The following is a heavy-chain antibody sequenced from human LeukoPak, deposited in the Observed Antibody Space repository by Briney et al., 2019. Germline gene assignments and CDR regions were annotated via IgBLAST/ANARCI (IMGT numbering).Heavy chain of an antibody. CDR2: INPNSGGT. CDR3: ATNGPYYDILTGYRI. CDR1: GYTFTGYY. Sequence: ASVKVSCKASGYTFTGYYMHWVRQAPGQGLEWMGWINPNSGGTNYAQKFQGWVTMTRDTSISTAYMELSRLRSEDTAVYYCATNGPYYDILTGYRIWGQGTLVTVSS. D-gene: IGHD3-9*01. J-gene: IGHJ4*02. V-gene: IGHV1-2*04.